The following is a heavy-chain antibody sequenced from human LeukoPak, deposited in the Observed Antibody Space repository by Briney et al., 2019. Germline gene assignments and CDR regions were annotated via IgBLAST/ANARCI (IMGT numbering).Heavy chain of an antibody. Sequence: SETLSLTCTVSGYSISSGYYWGWIRPPPGKGLEWIGSIYHSGSTYYNPSLKSRVTISVDTSKNQFSLKLSSVTAADTAVYYCARATDSSGSFYFGYWGQGTLVTVSS. CDR2: IYHSGST. J-gene: IGHJ4*02. D-gene: IGHD3-22*01. CDR1: GYSISSGYY. CDR3: ARATDSSGSFYFGY. V-gene: IGHV4-38-2*02.